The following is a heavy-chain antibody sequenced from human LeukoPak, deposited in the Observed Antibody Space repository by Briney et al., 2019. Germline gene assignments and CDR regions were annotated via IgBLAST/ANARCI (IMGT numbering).Heavy chain of an antibody. V-gene: IGHV1-2*02. J-gene: IGHJ3*02. CDR2: IKPNSGGT. Sequence: ASVKVSCKASGYTFTDYYMHWVRQAPGQGIEWMGWIKPNSGGTNYAQKFQGSVTMTRDTSISTAYMELSRLRSDETAVYYCARSRRIADDFDIWGQGTMVTVSS. D-gene: IGHD2-21*01. CDR3: ARSRRIADDFDI. CDR1: GYTFTDYY.